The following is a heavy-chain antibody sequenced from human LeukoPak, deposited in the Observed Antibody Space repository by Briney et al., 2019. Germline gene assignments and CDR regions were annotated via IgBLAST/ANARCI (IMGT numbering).Heavy chain of an antibody. J-gene: IGHJ6*02. V-gene: IGHV4-4*07. CDR1: GGSISSYY. D-gene: IGHD6-13*01. CDR3: ASSWNYYYYGMDV. Sequence: SETLSLTCTVSGGSISSYYCSWIRQPAGKGLESIGRIYTSGSTNYNPSLKSRVTMSVDTSKNQFSLKLSSVTAADTAVYYCASSWNYYYYGMDVWGQGTTVTVSS. CDR2: IYTSGST.